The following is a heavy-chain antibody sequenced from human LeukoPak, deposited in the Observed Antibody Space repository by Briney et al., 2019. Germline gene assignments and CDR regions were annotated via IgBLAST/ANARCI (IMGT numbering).Heavy chain of an antibody. J-gene: IGHJ4*02. CDR2: INHSGST. D-gene: IGHD2-2*02. Sequence: SETLSLTCAVHGGSFSGYYWSWIRQPPGKGLEWIGEINHSGSTNYNPSLKSRVTISVDTSKNQFSLKLSSVTAADTAVYYCARGRIPFDYWGQGTLVTVSS. CDR3: ARGRIPFDY. V-gene: IGHV4-34*01. CDR1: GGSFSGYY.